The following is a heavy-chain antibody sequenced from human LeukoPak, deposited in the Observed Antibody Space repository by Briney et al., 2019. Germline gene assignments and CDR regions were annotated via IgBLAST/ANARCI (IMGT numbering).Heavy chain of an antibody. J-gene: IGHJ3*01. CDR2: IYPGDSDT. CDR1: GYDFANSW. V-gene: IGHV5-51*01. CDR3: ARPDYGSTSVVPFHV. Sequence: GESLKISCKGSGYDFANSWIGWVRQMPGKGLDWMAIIYPGDSDTRYSPSFQGHVTISADKSISTAYLQWSSLKASDTAMYYCARPDYGSTSVVPFHVWGQGTMVTVSS. D-gene: IGHD3-22*01.